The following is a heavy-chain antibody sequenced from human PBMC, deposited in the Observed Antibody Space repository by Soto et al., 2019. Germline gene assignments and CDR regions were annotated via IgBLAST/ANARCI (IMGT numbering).Heavy chain of an antibody. V-gene: IGHV3-7*01. CDR2: IKQDGSEK. CDR1: GFTFSSYW. J-gene: IGHJ6*03. CDR3: ARVYCSGGSCYYYYYYMDV. D-gene: IGHD2-15*01. Sequence: PGGSLRLSCAASGFTFSSYWMSWVRQAPGKGLEWVANIKQDGSEKYYVDSVKGRFTISRDNAKGSLYLQVNSLRAEDTAVYYCARVYCSGGSCYYYYYYMDVWGKGTTVTVSS.